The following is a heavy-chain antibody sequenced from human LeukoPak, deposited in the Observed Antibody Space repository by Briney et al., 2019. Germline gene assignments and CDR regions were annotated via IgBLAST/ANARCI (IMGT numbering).Heavy chain of an antibody. Sequence: ASVKVSCKASGYTFTSYDINWVRQATGQGLEWMGWMNPNSGNTGYAQKFQGGVTMTRNTSISTAYMELSSLRSEDTAVYYCARGYCSGGSCYSLYNYWGQGTLVTVSS. D-gene: IGHD2-15*01. V-gene: IGHV1-8*01. J-gene: IGHJ4*02. CDR3: ARGYCSGGSCYSLYNY. CDR1: GYTFTSYD. CDR2: MNPNSGNT.